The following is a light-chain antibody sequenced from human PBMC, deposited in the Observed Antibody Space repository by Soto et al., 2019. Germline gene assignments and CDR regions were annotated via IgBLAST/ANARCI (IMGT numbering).Light chain of an antibody. Sequence: EIVMTQSPATLSVTRGERATLSCRASQSVSSNLAWYQQKPGQAPRLLIYDASTRATGIPARFSGSGSGTEFTLTINSLQSEDFAVYFCQQYNNWPPAWTFGQGTKVDVK. CDR2: DAS. CDR1: QSVSSN. J-gene: IGKJ1*01. CDR3: QQYNNWPPAWT. V-gene: IGKV3-15*01.